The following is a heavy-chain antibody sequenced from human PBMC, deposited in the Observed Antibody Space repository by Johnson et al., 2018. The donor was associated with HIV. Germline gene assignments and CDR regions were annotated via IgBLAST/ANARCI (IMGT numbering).Heavy chain of an antibody. J-gene: IGHJ3*02. Sequence: EQLVESGGGLVQPGGSLRLSCAASGFTVSSTYMSWVRQAPGKGLEWVSIIYSDGATYYADSIKGRFTISRDNSKNILYLQMNSLRAEDTAVYYCARDGNAGYCTNGVCYSDAFDIWGQGEMVTVSS. CDR3: ARDGNAGYCTNGVCYSDAFDI. D-gene: IGHD2-8*01. V-gene: IGHV3-66*01. CDR2: IYSDGAT. CDR1: GFTVSSTY.